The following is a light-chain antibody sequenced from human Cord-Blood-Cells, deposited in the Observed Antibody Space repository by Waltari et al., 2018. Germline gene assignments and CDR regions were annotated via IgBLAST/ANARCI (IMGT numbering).Light chain of an antibody. CDR3: QQYNNWPPA. V-gene: IGKV3-15*01. CDR1: QSVSNN. CDR2: GAS. J-gene: IGKJ1*01. Sequence: EIVMTQAPATLSVSPGERATLSCRASQSVSNNLACYQQKPGQAPRLLIYGASTRATGIPARFSGSGSGTEFTLPISSLQSEDVAVYYCQQYNNWPPAFGQGTKVEIK.